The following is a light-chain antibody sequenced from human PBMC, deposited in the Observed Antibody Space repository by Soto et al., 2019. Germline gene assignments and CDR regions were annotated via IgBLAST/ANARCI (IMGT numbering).Light chain of an antibody. CDR2: EVN. V-gene: IGLV2-8*01. CDR1: SSDVGGYNY. CDR3: SSYAGSSNV. J-gene: IGLJ1*01. Sequence: QSALTQPPSASGSPRQSVAISCTATSSDVGGYNYVSWYQQHPGKAPKLMIYEVNKRPSGVPDRFSGSKSGNTASLTVSGLQAEDEADYYCSSYAGSSNVFGTGTKVTVL.